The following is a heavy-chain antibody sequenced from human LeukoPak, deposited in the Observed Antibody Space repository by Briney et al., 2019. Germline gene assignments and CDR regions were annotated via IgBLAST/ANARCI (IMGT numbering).Heavy chain of an antibody. CDR3: AKDWYGSRSPLDV. D-gene: IGHD6-13*01. CDR1: GFTFSTFA. Sequence: PGGSLRLSCAASGFTFSTFAMIWVRQAPGKGLEWVSAISGSGGSTYYADSVKGRFTISRDNSKSTLYLQMNSLKAEDTAVYYCAKDWYGSRSPLDVWGKGTTVTISS. J-gene: IGHJ6*04. CDR2: ISGSGGST. V-gene: IGHV3-23*01.